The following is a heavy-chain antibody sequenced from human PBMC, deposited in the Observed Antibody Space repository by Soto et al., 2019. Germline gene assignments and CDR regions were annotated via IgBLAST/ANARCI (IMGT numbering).Heavy chain of an antibody. CDR2: ITTSSAYI. D-gene: IGHD2-21*01. CDR3: VRSGTARLLRHSWFDT. Sequence: EVQLVESGGGLVKPGGSLRLSCAASGFTFNTYDMNWVRQAPGKGLEWVSSITTSSAYIYYADPLKGRITISRDNAKTSLFLQMNSLRAENTAVYYCVRSGTARLLRHSWFDTWGQGTLVTVSS. CDR1: GFTFNTYD. J-gene: IGHJ5*02. V-gene: IGHV3-21*01.